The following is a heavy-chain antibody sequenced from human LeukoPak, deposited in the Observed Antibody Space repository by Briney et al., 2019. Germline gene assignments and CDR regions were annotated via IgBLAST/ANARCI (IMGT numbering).Heavy chain of an antibody. J-gene: IGHJ4*02. V-gene: IGHV4-31*03. Sequence: SETLSLTCTVSGGSISSGGYYWSRIRQHPGKGLEWIGYIYYSGSTYYNPSLKSRVTISVDTSKNQFSLKLSSVTAADTAVYYCARGYDSSGYLRSEVDYWGQGTLVTVSS. CDR2: IYYSGST. CDR1: GGSISSGGYY. D-gene: IGHD3-22*01. CDR3: ARGYDSSGYLRSEVDY.